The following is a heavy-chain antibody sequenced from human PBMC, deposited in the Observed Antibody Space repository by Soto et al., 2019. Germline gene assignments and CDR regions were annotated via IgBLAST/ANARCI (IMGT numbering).Heavy chain of an antibody. Sequence: GGSLRLSCAASGFTFSSYSMNWVRQAPGKGLEWVSSISSSSSYIYYADSVKGRFTISRDNAKNSLYLQMNSLRAEDTAVYYCARDLIVATILKTYYFDYWGQGTLVTVS. CDR2: ISSSSSYI. V-gene: IGHV3-21*01. CDR3: ARDLIVATILKTYYFDY. D-gene: IGHD5-12*01. CDR1: GFTFSSYS. J-gene: IGHJ4*02.